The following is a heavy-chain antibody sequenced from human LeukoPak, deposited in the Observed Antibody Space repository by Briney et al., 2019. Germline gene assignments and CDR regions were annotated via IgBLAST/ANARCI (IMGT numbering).Heavy chain of an antibody. J-gene: IGHJ6*03. CDR2: IYYSGST. CDR3: ARDGSSRDYYYYYYMDV. D-gene: IGHD6-6*01. CDR1: GGSISSYY. Sequence: SETLSLTCTVSGGSISSYYWSWIRQPPGKGLEWIGYIYYSGSTNYNPSLKSRVTISVDTSKNQFSLKLSSVTAADTAVYYCARDGSSRDYYYYYYMDVWGKGTTVTVSS. V-gene: IGHV4-59*01.